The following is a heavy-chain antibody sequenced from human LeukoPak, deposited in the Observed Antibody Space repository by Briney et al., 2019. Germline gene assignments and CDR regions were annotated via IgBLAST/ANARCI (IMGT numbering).Heavy chain of an antibody. CDR3: ARAQDRGYSFGHGFDY. CDR2: IHYSGST. CDR1: GASITSHY. D-gene: IGHD5-18*01. Sequence: PSETLSLTCTVSGASITSHYWSWIRQPPGKGLEWIGNIHYSGSTNYNPSLKSRVTISVDTSKNQFSLKLSSVTAADTAVYYCARAQDRGYSFGHGFDYWGQGTLVTVSS. V-gene: IGHV4-59*11. J-gene: IGHJ4*02.